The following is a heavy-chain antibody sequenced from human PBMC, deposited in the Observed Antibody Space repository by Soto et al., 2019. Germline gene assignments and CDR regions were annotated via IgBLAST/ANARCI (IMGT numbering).Heavy chain of an antibody. CDR3: ARPTGNRFDS. D-gene: IGHD1-1*01. Sequence: SETLSVTCTVSCGSISSGGYYWSWIRQHPGKGLEWIGYVHYSGSTYYNPSVKSRVTISMDTSNNQFSLRLTSVTAADTAVYYCARPTGNRFDSWGQGSLVT. V-gene: IGHV4-31*03. J-gene: IGHJ4*02. CDR1: CGSISSGGYY. CDR2: VHYSGST.